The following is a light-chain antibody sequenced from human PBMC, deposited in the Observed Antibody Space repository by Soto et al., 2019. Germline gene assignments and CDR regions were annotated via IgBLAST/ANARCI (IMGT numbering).Light chain of an antibody. CDR3: QEYNYWHPIT. V-gene: IGKV3-15*01. CDR1: QNIGNK. J-gene: IGKJ4*01. Sequence: TVMTQCPGTLSVSPLERHKLSCSCSQNIGNKVGWYQQKPGQAPRLLIYGASTRATSIPVRFSGSGSGTEFTLTITSLQSEDSAVYYCQEYNYWHPITFGGGTTVDIK. CDR2: GAS.